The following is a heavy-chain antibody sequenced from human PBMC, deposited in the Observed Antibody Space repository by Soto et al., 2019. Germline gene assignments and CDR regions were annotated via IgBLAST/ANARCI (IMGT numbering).Heavy chain of an antibody. CDR3: ARSRGYSGYDLPPDAFDI. CDR2: IYYSGST. V-gene: IGHV4-39*01. D-gene: IGHD5-12*01. Sequence: PSETLSLTCTVSCGSISSSSYYWGWIRQPPGKGLEWIGSIYYSGSTYYNPSLKSRVTISVDTSKNQFSLKLSSVTAADTAVYYCARSRGYSGYDLPPDAFDIWGQGTMVTVSS. CDR1: CGSISSSSYY. J-gene: IGHJ3*02.